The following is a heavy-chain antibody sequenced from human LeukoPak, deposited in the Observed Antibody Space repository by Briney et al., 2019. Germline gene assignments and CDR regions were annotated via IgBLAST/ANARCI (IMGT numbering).Heavy chain of an antibody. CDR1: GGSISSYY. CDR2: IYYSGST. D-gene: IGHD2-15*01. Sequence: SETLSLTCTVSGGSISSYYWSWIRRPPGKGLEWIGYIYYSGSTNYNPSLKSRVTISVDTSKNQFSLKLSSVTAADTAVYYCARHPGGVVGASFYYGMDVWGQGTTVTVSS. CDR3: ARHPGGVVGASFYYGMDV. J-gene: IGHJ6*02. V-gene: IGHV4-59*08.